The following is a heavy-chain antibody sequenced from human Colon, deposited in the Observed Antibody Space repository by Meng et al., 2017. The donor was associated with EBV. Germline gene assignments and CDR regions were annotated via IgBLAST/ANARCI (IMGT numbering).Heavy chain of an antibody. Sequence: GKHQGARPGPVEPSQILSLTCTVSGGSMSSGNYYWSWIRQPPGKGLEWIGYIHHSGSAYYNPSLKSRVSISVDTSKNQFSLNLNSMTAADTAVYYCASFDHIPRRNYFDYWGQGTLVTVSS. CDR3: ASFDHIPRRNYFDY. V-gene: IGHV4-30-4*01. J-gene: IGHJ4*02. CDR1: GGSMSSGNYY. D-gene: IGHD2-21*01. CDR2: IHHSGSA.